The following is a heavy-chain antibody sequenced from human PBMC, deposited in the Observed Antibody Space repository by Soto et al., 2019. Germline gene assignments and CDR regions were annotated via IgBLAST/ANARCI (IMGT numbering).Heavy chain of an antibody. CDR3: ARGGGSYYRSYYYYGMDV. J-gene: IGHJ6*02. D-gene: IGHD1-26*01. Sequence: DAVKVSCKASGYTFTGYYMPWVRQAPGQGLEWMGWINPNSGGTNYAQKFQGWVTMTRDTSISTAYMELSRLRSDDTAVYYCARGGGSYYRSYYYYGMDVWGQGTTVTVSS. CDR1: GYTFTGYY. CDR2: INPNSGGT. V-gene: IGHV1-2*04.